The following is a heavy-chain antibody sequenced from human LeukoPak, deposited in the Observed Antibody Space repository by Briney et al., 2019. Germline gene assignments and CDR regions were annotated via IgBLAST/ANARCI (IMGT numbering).Heavy chain of an antibody. CDR2: INPNSGGT. CDR1: GYTFTSYG. Sequence: ASVKVSCKASGYTFTSYGISWVRQAPGQGLEWMGWINPNSGGTNYAQKFQGRVTMTRDTSISTAYMELSRLRSDDTAVYYCARVLGGSSALGPNYYYGMDVWGQGTTVTVSS. J-gene: IGHJ6*02. D-gene: IGHD6-6*01. CDR3: ARVLGGSSALGPNYYYGMDV. V-gene: IGHV1-2*02.